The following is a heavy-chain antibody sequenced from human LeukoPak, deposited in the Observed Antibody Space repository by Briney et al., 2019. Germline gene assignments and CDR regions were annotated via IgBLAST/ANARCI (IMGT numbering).Heavy chain of an antibody. CDR1: GGTFSSYA. D-gene: IGHD6-19*01. V-gene: IGHV1-69*05. CDR2: IIPIFGTA. CDR3: ARDGSSGSFDY. Sequence: SVKVSCKASGGTFSSYAISWVRHAPGQGLEWMGRIIPIFGTANYAQKFQGRVTITTDESTSTAYMELSSLRSEDTAVYYCARDGSSGSFDYWGQGTLVTVSS. J-gene: IGHJ4*02.